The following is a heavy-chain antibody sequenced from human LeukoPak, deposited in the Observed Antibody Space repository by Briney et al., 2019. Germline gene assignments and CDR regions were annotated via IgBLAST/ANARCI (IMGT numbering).Heavy chain of an antibody. CDR1: GFTFSSNA. Sequence: GGSLRLSCVASGFTFSSNAMHWVREATGKGLEWVSVISDDGSNKYYTDSVSGRFTISRDNAKNTLYLQMNELRAEDSTVYYCARGYWSSGRCHFVYWGGESQVTVS. J-gene: IGHJ4*02. CDR2: ISDDGSNK. D-gene: IGHD2-2*01. CDR3: ARGYWSSGRCHFVY. V-gene: IGHV3-30-3*01.